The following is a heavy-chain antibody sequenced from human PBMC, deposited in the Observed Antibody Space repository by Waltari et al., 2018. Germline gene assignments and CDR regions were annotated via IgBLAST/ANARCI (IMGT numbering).Heavy chain of an antibody. CDR3: ARDQWFAFDI. V-gene: IGHV3-23*01. CDR1: GFTFRNHA. D-gene: IGHD3-22*01. Sequence: EVQLLESGGGLVQPGGSLRLSCAASGFTFRNHAMSWVRQAPGKGLEWVSVISYDGRTMYSADSVRDRFTISRDNSRNTLYLEMTSLRDEDTAVYYCARDQWFAFDIWSQGTMVTVSS. J-gene: IGHJ3*02. CDR2: ISYDGRTM.